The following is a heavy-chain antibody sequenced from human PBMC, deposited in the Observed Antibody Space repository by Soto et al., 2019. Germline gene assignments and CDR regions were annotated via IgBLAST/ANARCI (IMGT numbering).Heavy chain of an antibody. Sequence: QVQLVQSGAEVKKPESSVKVSCKAPGGTFSTYAISCVRQAPGQGLEWMGGIIPMFGTANYAQRFQDRVTITADYSTNTVYMELSSLRSEDTAVYCCATGLQLWLRRINNGYSGWGQGTLVTVSS. CDR1: GGTFSTYA. CDR3: ATGLQLWLRRINNGYSG. D-gene: IGHD5-12*01. CDR2: IIPMFGTA. V-gene: IGHV1-69*12. J-gene: IGHJ4*02.